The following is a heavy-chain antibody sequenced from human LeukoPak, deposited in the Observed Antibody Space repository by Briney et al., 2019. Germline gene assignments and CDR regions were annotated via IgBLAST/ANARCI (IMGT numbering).Heavy chain of an antibody. Sequence: GASVKVSCKASGYTFTGYYMHWVRQAPGQGLEWMGWINPNSGGTNYAQKFQGRVTMTRDTSISTAYMELSRLRSDDTAVYYCARGLRYCSSTSCLNWFDPWGQVTLVTVSS. J-gene: IGHJ5*02. V-gene: IGHV1-2*02. D-gene: IGHD2-2*01. CDR1: GYTFTGYY. CDR3: ARGLRYCSSTSCLNWFDP. CDR2: INPNSGGT.